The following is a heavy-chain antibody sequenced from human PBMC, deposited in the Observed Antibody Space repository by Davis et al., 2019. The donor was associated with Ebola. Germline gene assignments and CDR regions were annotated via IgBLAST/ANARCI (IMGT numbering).Heavy chain of an antibody. J-gene: IGHJ4*02. Sequence: MPSETLSLSCAVSGGSFSGYYWSWIRQPPGKGLEWIGEINHSGSTNYNPSLKSRVTISVDTSKNQFSLKLSSVTAADTAVYSCARGYRRFLGELSFGYWGQGTLVTVSS. CDR1: GGSFSGYY. CDR3: ARGYRRFLGELSFGY. CDR2: INHSGST. V-gene: IGHV4-34*01. D-gene: IGHD3-16*02.